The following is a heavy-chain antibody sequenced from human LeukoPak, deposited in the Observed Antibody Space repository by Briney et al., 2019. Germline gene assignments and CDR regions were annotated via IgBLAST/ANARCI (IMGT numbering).Heavy chain of an antibody. Sequence: GRSLRLSCADSGFTFSRYGMHWVRQAPGKGLEWVAVISYDGSNKYYADSVKGRFTISRDNSKNTLYLQMNSLRAEDTAVYYCAKNQDWPGGGLDYWGQGTLVTVSS. CDR1: GFTFSRYG. CDR2: ISYDGSNK. V-gene: IGHV3-30*18. J-gene: IGHJ4*02. D-gene: IGHD3-9*01. CDR3: AKNQDWPGGGLDY.